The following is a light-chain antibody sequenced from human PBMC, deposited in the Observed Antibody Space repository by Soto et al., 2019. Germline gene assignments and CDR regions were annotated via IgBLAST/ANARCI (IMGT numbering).Light chain of an antibody. CDR2: DAS. CDR1: QSVSSY. J-gene: IGKJ5*01. CDR3: QQRSNWPPIT. V-gene: IGKV3-11*01. Sequence: EIVLTKSPATLSLSPGERATLSCRASQSVSSYLAWYQQKPGQAPRLLIYDASNRATGIPARFSGSGSGTDFTLAISSLEPEDFAVYCCQQRSNWPPITFGQGTRLEI.